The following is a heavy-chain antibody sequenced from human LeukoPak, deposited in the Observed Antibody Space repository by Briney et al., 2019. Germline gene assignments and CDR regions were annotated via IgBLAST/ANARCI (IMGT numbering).Heavy chain of an antibody. Sequence: GGSLRLSCTVSGFTVSSNSMSWVRQAPGKGLEWVSFIYSDNTHYSDSVKGRFTISRDNSKNTLYLQMNSLRAEDTAVYYCARAGKYYDYVWGSYDYWGQGTLVTVSS. CDR1: GFTVSSNS. V-gene: IGHV3-53*01. CDR3: ARAGKYYDYVWGSYDY. CDR2: IYSDNT. J-gene: IGHJ4*02. D-gene: IGHD3-16*01.